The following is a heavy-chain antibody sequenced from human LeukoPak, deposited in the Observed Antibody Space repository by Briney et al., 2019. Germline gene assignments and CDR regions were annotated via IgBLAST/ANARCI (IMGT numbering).Heavy chain of an antibody. J-gene: IGHJ3*02. D-gene: IGHD3-10*01. CDR2: IYYSGST. Sequence: AATLSLTCTVSGGSVGSGSYCWSWLRPPPGKGREWFGYIYYSGSTNYIRYLKSPVPISVDSAKKQFSPKPSPVTAAATAVYYCATGERGITMVRDLAPRTVFAIWGQGTMVTVPS. CDR1: GGSVGSGSYC. CDR3: ATGERGITMVRDLAPRTVFAI. V-gene: IGHV4-61*01.